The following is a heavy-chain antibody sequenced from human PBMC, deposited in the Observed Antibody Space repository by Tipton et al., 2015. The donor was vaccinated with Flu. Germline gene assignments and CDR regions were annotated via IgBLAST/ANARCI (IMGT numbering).Heavy chain of an antibody. V-gene: IGHV4-38-2*01. Sequence: LRLSCDVSGYSIISSYYWGWIRQPPGKGLEWIGSIDHSGNTYYNPSLKWRVSMSVDTSKNQFSLKLDSMTAADTAVYYCANVRNYGSGRSYYFAYWGHGTLVTVSS. CDR2: IDHSGNT. J-gene: IGHJ4*01. CDR3: ANVRNYGSGRSYYFAY. CDR1: GYSIISSYY. D-gene: IGHD3-10*01.